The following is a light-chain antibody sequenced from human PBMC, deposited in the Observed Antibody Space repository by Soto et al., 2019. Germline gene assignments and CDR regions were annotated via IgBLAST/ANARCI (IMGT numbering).Light chain of an antibody. CDR3: QQYNSYLFT. Sequence: DIQMTQSPSTLSASVGDRVTITCRASQSISSWLAWYQQKPGKAPKLLIYKASSLESGVPSRFGGSGSGTEFTLTISSLQPDDFATYYCQQYNSYLFTFGPGTKVDI. J-gene: IGKJ3*01. CDR1: QSISSW. V-gene: IGKV1-5*03. CDR2: KAS.